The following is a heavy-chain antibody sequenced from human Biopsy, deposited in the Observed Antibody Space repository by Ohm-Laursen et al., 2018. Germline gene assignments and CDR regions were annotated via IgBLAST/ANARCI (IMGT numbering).Heavy chain of an antibody. J-gene: IGHJ6*02. Sequence: SGTLSLTCTVSGASITSYYWSWIRQPAGKGLEWIGHTYKGGNTNHNPSLKSRVSMSVDTSKNQLSLTLRSVTAADTAVYYCARDLPSSYYYAMDVWGQGTTVTVSS. CDR2: TYKGGNT. CDR1: GASITSYY. V-gene: IGHV4-4*07. CDR3: ARDLPSSYYYAMDV.